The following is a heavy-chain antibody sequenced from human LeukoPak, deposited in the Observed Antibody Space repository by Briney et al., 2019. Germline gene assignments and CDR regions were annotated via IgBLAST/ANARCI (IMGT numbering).Heavy chain of an antibody. D-gene: IGHD2-2*01. CDR3: ATPGYCSSTSCSNWFDP. CDR1: GGTFISYA. V-gene: IGHV1-69*13. CDR2: IIPIFGTA. Sequence: ASVKVSCKASGGTFISYAISWVRQAPGQGLEWMGGIIPIFGTANYAQKFQGRVTITADESTSTAYMELSSLRSEDTAVYYCATPGYCSSTSCSNWFDPWGQGTLVTVSS. J-gene: IGHJ5*02.